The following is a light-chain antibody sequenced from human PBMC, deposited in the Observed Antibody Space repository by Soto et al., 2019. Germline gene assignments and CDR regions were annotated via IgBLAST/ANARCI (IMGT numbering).Light chain of an antibody. CDR3: QQYGSSQYT. CDR1: QSVSSN. V-gene: IGKV3-20*01. CDR2: GAS. J-gene: IGKJ2*01. Sequence: EIVLTQSPATLSVSPGERATLSCRASQSVSSNSSWYQQKPGQAPRLLIGGASTRATGIPARCSGSGSGTDFTLTISILEPEDVAVYCCQQYGSSQYTFGQGTK.